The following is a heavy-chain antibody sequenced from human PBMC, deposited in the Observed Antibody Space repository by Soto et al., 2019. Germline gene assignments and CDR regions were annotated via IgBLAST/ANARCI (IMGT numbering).Heavy chain of an antibody. CDR1: GGTFSSYT. CDR2: IIPILGIA. Sequence: QVQLVQSGAEVKKPGSSVKVSCKASGGTFSSYTISWVRQAPGQGLEWMGRIIPILGIANYAQKFQGRVTITADKSTSTAYLALSSLRSEDTAVYYCARNYYDSSGYYYYGMDVWGQGTTVTVSS. D-gene: IGHD3-22*01. J-gene: IGHJ6*02. CDR3: ARNYYDSSGYYYYGMDV. V-gene: IGHV1-69*02.